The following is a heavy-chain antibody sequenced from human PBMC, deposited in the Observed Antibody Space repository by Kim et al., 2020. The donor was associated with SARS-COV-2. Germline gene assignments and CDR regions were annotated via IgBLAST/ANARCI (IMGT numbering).Heavy chain of an antibody. CDR3: VTLTSVVNFYAFDI. CDR2: INSDGSST. V-gene: IGHV3-74*01. J-gene: IGHJ3*02. CDR1: GFTFSSYW. D-gene: IGHD2-15*01. Sequence: GGSLRLSCAASGFTFSSYWMHWVRQAPGKGLVWVSRINSDGSSTSYADSVKGRFTISRDNARNTLYLQMNSLRAEDTAMYYCVTLTSVVNFYAFDIWGQGTMVTVSS.